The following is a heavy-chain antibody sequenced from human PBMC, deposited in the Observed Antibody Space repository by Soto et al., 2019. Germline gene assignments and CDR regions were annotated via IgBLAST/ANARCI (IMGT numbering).Heavy chain of an antibody. CDR1: SGSITTSAW. V-gene: IGHV4-4*02. CDR3: ARDACSGATCYAPAGGDSFDV. Sequence: SETLSLTCTVSSGSITTSAWWSWVRQPPGKGLEWIGEIYHSGSINYSPSLASRLTISVDKSKNQFSLKLTSVTAADTAIYYCARDACSGATCYAPAGGDSFDVWGQGTMVTVS. J-gene: IGHJ3*01. D-gene: IGHD2-2*01. CDR2: IYHSGSI.